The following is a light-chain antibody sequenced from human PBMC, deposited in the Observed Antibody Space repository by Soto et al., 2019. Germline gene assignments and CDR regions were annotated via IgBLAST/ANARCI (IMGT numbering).Light chain of an antibody. CDR1: TRDIAGYNY. J-gene: IGLJ1*01. V-gene: IGLV2-14*01. CDR2: QVT. Sequence: QSVLTQPASVSGSLGQSITISCTGTTRDIAGYNYISWYQQLPGKAPKLMIYQVTIRPSGISNRFSGPKSGNTASLTISGLQAEDEADYYCTSFSSSTSLYVFGTGTKGTVL. CDR3: TSFSSSTSLYV.